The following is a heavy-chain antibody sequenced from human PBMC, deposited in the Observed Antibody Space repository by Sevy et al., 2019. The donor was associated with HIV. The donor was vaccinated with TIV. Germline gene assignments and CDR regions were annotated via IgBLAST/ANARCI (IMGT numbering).Heavy chain of an antibody. CDR3: ARGVEGVVPSPIIGLGPWAKYWSFDL. V-gene: IGHV4-34*01. D-gene: IGHD2-2*02. CDR1: DGSFSGFS. CDR2: VNH. Sequence: SETLSLTCAVSDGSFSGFSWNWIRQPPGKGLELIGEVNHYSPSLKSRATISLDTSKNQFSLKLHSVTAADTALYFCARGVEGVVPSPIIGLGPWAKYWSFDLWGRGTLVTVSS. J-gene: IGHJ2*01.